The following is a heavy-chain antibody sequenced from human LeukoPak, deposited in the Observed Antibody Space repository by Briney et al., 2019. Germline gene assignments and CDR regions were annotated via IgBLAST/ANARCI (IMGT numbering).Heavy chain of an antibody. J-gene: IGHJ4*02. Sequence: PGGSLRLSCAASGFTFSSYAMHWVRQAPGKGLEWVAVISYDGSNKYYADSVKGRLTISRDNSKSTLYLQMNSLRAEDTAVYYCARSYYSIYFDYWGQGTLVTVSS. CDR1: GFTFSSYA. CDR2: ISYDGSNK. V-gene: IGHV3-30-3*01. D-gene: IGHD1-26*01. CDR3: ARSYYSIYFDY.